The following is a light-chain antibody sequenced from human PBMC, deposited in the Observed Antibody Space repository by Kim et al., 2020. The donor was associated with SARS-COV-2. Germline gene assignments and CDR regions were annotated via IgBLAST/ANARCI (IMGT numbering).Light chain of an antibody. V-gene: IGLV6-57*04. Sequence: LTQPHSVSESPGKTVTISCTRTSGSIASNYVQWYQQRPGSAPTTVIYDDNQRPSGVPDRFSGSIDSSSNSASLTISGLKTEDEADYYCQSYDSSIVLFGGGTQLTVL. CDR3: QSYDSSIVL. CDR1: SGSIASNY. CDR2: DDN. J-gene: IGLJ2*01.